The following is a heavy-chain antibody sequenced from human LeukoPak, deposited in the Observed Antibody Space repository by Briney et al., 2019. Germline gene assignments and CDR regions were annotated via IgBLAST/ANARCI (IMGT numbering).Heavy chain of an antibody. CDR3: ARRVDATRWFDP. D-gene: IGHD2-15*01. CDR1: GFTFTNYF. V-gene: IGHV3-74*03. CDR2: INSDGTST. Sequence: GGSLRLSCAASGFTFTNYFMHWVRQAPGTGLVWFSRINSDGTSTMYADSVKGRFTISRDNAKNTLYLQMNSLRDEDTAVYYCARRVDATRWFDPWGQGSLVTVSS. J-gene: IGHJ5*02.